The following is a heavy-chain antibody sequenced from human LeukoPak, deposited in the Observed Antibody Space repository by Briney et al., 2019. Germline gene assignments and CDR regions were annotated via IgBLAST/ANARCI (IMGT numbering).Heavy chain of an antibody. Sequence: SGGSLRLSCAASGFTVSSNYMSWVRQAPGRGLEWVSVIYSGGSTYYADSVKGRFTISRDNSKNTLYLQMSSLRAEDTAVYYCVKGDGYCSSTSCQDLDYWGQGTLVTVSS. CDR2: IYSGGST. CDR3: VKGDGYCSSTSCQDLDY. CDR1: GFTVSSNY. D-gene: IGHD2-2*03. J-gene: IGHJ4*02. V-gene: IGHV3-66*01.